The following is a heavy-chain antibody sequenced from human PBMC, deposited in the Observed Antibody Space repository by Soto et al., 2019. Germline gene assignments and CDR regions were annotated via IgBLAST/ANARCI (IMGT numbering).Heavy chain of an antibody. Sequence: QVQLVQSGAEVKKPGSSVRVSCKASGTIFSSYTISWVRQAPGQGLEWMGRIIPILGETNSEQKFQGRVTLTADKPTNTAYMQLNSLRLEDTAVYYCARGLGGRMDDWGQGTTVTVSS. CDR3: ARGLGGRMDD. D-gene: IGHD3-16*01. CDR1: GTIFSSYT. CDR2: IIPILGET. V-gene: IGHV1-69*08. J-gene: IGHJ6*02.